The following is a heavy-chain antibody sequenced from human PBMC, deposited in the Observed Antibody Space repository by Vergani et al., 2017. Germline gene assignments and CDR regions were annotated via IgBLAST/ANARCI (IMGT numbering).Heavy chain of an antibody. CDR1: GFTFSNCG. D-gene: IGHD3-10*02. CDR3: AKAAGMGITVSATIDS. CDR2: ISHDGSES. J-gene: IGHJ4*02. Sequence: QAKLVESGGGVVQPGGSLRLSCAASGFTFSNCGMHWVRQAPGKGLEWVALISHDGSESFYGTSVTGRLTISRDNSKNTLFLQLSSLKAEDTSVYYCAKAAGMGITVSATIDSWGQGTLVLVSS. V-gene: IGHV3-30*18.